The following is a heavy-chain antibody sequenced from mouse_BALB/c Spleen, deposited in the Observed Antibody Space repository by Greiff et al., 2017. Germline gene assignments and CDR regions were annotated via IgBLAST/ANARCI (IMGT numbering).Heavy chain of an antibody. D-gene: IGHD4-1*01. CDR1: GYTFTSYW. Sequence: LQQPGSELVRPGASVKLSCKASGYTFTSYWMHWVKQRPGQGLEWIGNIYPGSGSTNYDEKFKSKATLTVDTSSSTAYMQLSSLTSEDSAVYYCTSNWDAMDYWGQGTSVTVSS. V-gene: IGHV1S22*01. J-gene: IGHJ4*01. CDR3: TSNWDAMDY. CDR2: IYPGSGST.